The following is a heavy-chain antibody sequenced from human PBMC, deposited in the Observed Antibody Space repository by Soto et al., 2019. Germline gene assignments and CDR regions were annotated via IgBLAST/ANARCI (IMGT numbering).Heavy chain of an antibody. CDR2: ISSSSSTI. V-gene: IGHV3-48*01. Sequence: GGSLRLSCAASGFTFSSYSMNWVRQAPGKGLEWVSYISSSSSTIYYADSVKGRFTISRDNAKNSLYLQMNSLRAEDTAVYYCARPYYDILTGYYPATIPYGMDVWGQGTTVTVSS. D-gene: IGHD3-9*01. J-gene: IGHJ6*02. CDR3: ARPYYDILTGYYPATIPYGMDV. CDR1: GFTFSSYS.